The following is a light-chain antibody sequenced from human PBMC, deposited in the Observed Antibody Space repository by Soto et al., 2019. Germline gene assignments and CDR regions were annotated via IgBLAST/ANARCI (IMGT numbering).Light chain of an antibody. CDR3: QQYGDRPRT. Sequence: EIVLTQSPGTLSLSPGERATLSCRASQSVSSSYLAWYQQKPGQAPRLLIFDASIRVPTTPARFSGSVSGTEFTLTISSLESEDFAVYFCQQYGDRPRTFGQGTKVE. CDR1: QSVSSSY. V-gene: IGKV3-20*01. CDR2: DAS. J-gene: IGKJ1*01.